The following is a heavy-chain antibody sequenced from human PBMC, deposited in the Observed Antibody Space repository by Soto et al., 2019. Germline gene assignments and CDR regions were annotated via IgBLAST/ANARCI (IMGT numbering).Heavy chain of an antibody. V-gene: IGHV1-18*01. D-gene: IGHD2-2*01. CDR2: ISTYSGIR. Sequence: QVLLVQSGPEVGKPGASVKVSCKASGYTFTSHGVSWLRQAPGQGLEWLGWISTYSGIRNYARKFQDRVTMGSDTSTSTVYMELRSLTSNDTAMYYCARDPSTSRFDYWGQGTLVTVSS. J-gene: IGHJ4*02. CDR3: ARDPSTSRFDY. CDR1: GYTFTSHG.